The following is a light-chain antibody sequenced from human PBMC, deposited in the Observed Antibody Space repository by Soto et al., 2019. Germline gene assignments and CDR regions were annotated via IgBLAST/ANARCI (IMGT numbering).Light chain of an antibody. CDR1: QSVRTY. CDR3: HQRSKWPLT. CDR2: DAS. V-gene: IGKV3-11*01. J-gene: IGKJ4*01. Sequence: VLTQSPAPLSLSPGERATLSCRASQSVRTYLAWYQQKPGQAPRLLIYDASNRATDIPDRFSGSGSGTDFTLTISSLDPEDFAVYYCHQRSKWPLTFGGGTKVEIK.